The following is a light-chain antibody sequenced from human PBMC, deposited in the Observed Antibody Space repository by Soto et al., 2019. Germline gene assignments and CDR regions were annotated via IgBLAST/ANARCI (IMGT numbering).Light chain of an antibody. Sequence: DIQMTQSPSTLSASVGDRVTITCRASQNISSWLAWYQQKPGKVPKLLIYKASSLDTGVPSRFSGSGSGTEFSLTISSLQTDAVSTYYSQQYHSFPPTYGGGTRVEI. CDR1: QNISSW. CDR2: KAS. J-gene: IGKJ4*01. V-gene: IGKV1-5*03. CDR3: QQYHSFPPT.